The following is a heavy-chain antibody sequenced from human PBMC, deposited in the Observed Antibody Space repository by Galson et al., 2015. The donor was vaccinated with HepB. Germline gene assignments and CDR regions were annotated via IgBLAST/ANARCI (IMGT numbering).Heavy chain of an antibody. Sequence: SLRLSCAASGFTFSSYGMHWVRQAPGKGLEWVAVISYDGSNKYYADSVKGRFTISRDNSKNTLYLQMNSLRAEDTAVYYCAKDLPHYDFWSGDESYYYGMDVWGQGTTVTASS. CDR3: AKDLPHYDFWSGDESYYYGMDV. CDR2: ISYDGSNK. J-gene: IGHJ6*02. CDR1: GFTFSSYG. D-gene: IGHD3-3*01. V-gene: IGHV3-30*18.